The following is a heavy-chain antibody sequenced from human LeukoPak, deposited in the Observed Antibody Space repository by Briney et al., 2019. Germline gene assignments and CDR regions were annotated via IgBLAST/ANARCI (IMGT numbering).Heavy chain of an antibody. Sequence: GASVTDSCQSTRYIFTSYVISWLRQAPGQELAGMGWISAYNGNTTDEQKLQGRVTMTTDTSTSTAYMELRSLRSDDTAVYYCARGGFMDYYGSGSYYYFDYWGQGTLVTVSS. J-gene: IGHJ4*02. D-gene: IGHD3-10*01. CDR2: ISAYNGNT. V-gene: IGHV1-18*01. CDR3: ARGGFMDYYGSGSYYYFDY. CDR1: RYIFTSYV.